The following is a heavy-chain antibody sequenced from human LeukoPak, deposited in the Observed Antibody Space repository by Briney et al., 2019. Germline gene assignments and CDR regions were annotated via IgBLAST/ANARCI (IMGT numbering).Heavy chain of an antibody. V-gene: IGHV1-2*02. CDR1: GYTFTGYY. D-gene: IGHD3-22*01. CDR2: INPNSGGT. Sequence: ASVKVSCKASGYTFTGYYMHWVRQAPGQGLEGMGWINPNSGGTNYAQKFQGRVTMTRDTSISTAYMELSRLRSDDTAVYYCARVTYYYDSSGSPWGQGTLVTVSS. J-gene: IGHJ5*02. CDR3: ARVTYYYDSSGSP.